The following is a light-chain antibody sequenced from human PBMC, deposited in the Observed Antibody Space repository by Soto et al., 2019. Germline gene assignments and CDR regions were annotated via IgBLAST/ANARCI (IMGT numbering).Light chain of an antibody. V-gene: IGKV1-27*01. Sequence: DIQMTQSPSSLSATVEDRVIITCRASQSISNHLNWYQQKPGKVPKLLIYTSSTLPSGVPSRFSGSGSGTDFTLTISSLQPEDVATYYCQKHDTAPLTFGGGTKVDI. CDR3: QKHDTAPLT. J-gene: IGKJ4*01. CDR2: TSS. CDR1: QSISNH.